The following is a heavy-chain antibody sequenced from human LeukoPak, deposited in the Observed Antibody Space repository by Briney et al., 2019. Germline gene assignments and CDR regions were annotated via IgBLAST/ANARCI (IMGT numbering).Heavy chain of an antibody. CDR2: INPNSGGT. CDR3: AAPYCSSTSCLEYFQH. V-gene: IGHV1-2*02. Sequence: ASVKVSCKASGYTFTGYYMHWVRQAPGQGLEWMGWINPNSGGTNYAQKFQGRVTMTSDTSISTAYMELSRLRSDDTAVHYCAAPYCSSTSCLEYFQHWGQGTLVTVSS. J-gene: IGHJ1*01. D-gene: IGHD2-2*01. CDR1: GYTFTGYY.